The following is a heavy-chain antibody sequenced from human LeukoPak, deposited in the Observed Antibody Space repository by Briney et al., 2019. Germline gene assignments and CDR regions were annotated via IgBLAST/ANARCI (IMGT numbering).Heavy chain of an antibody. CDR1: GYTFTSYD. Sequence: ASVKDSCKASGYTFTSYDINWVRQATGQGLEWMGWMNPNSGNTGYAQKFQGRVTMTRNTSISTAYMELSSLRSEDTAVYYCAKVELYVFWSGFKTIDYWGQGTLVTVSS. CDR3: AKVELYVFWSGFKTIDY. V-gene: IGHV1-8*01. D-gene: IGHD3-3*01. CDR2: MNPNSGNT. J-gene: IGHJ4*02.